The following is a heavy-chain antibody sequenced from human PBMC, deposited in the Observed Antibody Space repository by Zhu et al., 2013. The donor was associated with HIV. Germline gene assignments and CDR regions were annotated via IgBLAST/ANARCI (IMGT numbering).Heavy chain of an antibody. V-gene: IGHV1-69*06. Sequence: QVQLVQSGAEVKKPGSSVKVSCKASGGTFSSYAISWVRQAPGQGLEWMGGIIPIFGTANYAQKFQGRVTITADKSTSTAYMELSSLRSEDTAVYYCARVNIVVVPAAHYYYYGMDVWGQGTTVTVSS. CDR3: ARVNIVVVPAAHYYYYGMDV. D-gene: IGHD2-2*01. J-gene: IGHJ6*02. CDR2: IIPIFGTA. CDR1: GGTFSSYA.